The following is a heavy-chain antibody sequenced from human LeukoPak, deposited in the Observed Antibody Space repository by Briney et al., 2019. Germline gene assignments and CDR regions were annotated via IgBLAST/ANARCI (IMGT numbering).Heavy chain of an antibody. J-gene: IGHJ4*02. CDR3: SRENGAFSPFGY. V-gene: IGHV4-4*02. CDR2: ISLTGLT. Sequence: WETLSLTCGVSGGAISNTNWWSWVRQPPGQGLEWIGEISLTGLTHYNPSLESRVSVSLDKSKYQHSLNLPSVTAADTAVYYCSRENGAFSPFGYWGQGTLVTVLS. CDR1: GGAISNTNW. D-gene: IGHD2-8*01.